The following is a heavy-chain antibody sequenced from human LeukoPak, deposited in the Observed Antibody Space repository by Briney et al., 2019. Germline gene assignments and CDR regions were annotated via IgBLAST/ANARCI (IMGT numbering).Heavy chain of an antibody. D-gene: IGHD6-19*01. CDR1: GGSISSYD. CDR3: ARDRGWQWLPHDAFDI. V-gene: IGHV4-4*07. Sequence: PSETLSLTCTVSGGSISSYDWSWIRQPAGKGLEWIGRIYTSGSTNYNPSLKSRVTMSVDTSKNQFSLKLSSVTAADTAVSYCARDRGWQWLPHDAFDIWGQGTMVTVSS. CDR2: IYTSGST. J-gene: IGHJ3*02.